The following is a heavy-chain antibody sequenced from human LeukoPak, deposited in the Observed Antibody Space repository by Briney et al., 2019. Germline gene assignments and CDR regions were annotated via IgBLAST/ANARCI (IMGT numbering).Heavy chain of an antibody. Sequence: ASVKVSCKASGYTFTSYYMHWVRQAPGQGLEWMGIINPSGGSTSYAQKFQGRVTMTRDTSTSTVYMELSSLRSEDTAVYYWARTPGGTYLFDYWGQGTLVTVSS. CDR1: GYTFTSYY. CDR2: INPSGGST. J-gene: IGHJ4*02. V-gene: IGHV1-46*01. D-gene: IGHD3-16*01. CDR3: ARTPGGTYLFDY.